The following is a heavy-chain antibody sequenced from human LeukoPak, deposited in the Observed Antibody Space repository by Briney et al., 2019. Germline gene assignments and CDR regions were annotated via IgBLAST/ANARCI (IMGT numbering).Heavy chain of an antibody. CDR2: IIGSSSYI. CDR3: ARDTTYYYGSGSDY. V-gene: IGHV3-21*01. CDR1: GFTFSSYS. J-gene: IGHJ4*02. D-gene: IGHD3-10*01. Sequence: GGSLRLSCAASGFTFSSYSMNWVRQAPGKGLEWGSSIIGSSSYIYYADSVKGRFTISRDNAKNSLYLQMNSLRAEDTAVYYCARDTTYYYGSGSDYWGQGTLVTVSS.